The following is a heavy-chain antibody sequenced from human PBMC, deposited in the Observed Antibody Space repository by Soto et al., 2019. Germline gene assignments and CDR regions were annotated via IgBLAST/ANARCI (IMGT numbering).Heavy chain of an antibody. CDR2: IIPILGIA. CDR1: GGTFGSYT. Sequence: SVKVSCKASGGTFGSYTISWVRQAPGQGLEWMGRIIPILGIANYAQKFQGRVTITADKSTSTAYMELSSLRSEDTAVYYCAREEYYYGSGAFFDYWGQGTLVTVSS. J-gene: IGHJ4*02. D-gene: IGHD3-10*01. CDR3: AREEYYYGSGAFFDY. V-gene: IGHV1-69*04.